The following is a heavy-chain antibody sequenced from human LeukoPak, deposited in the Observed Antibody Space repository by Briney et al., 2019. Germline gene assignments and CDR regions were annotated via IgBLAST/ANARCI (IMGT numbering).Heavy chain of an antibody. D-gene: IGHD1-26*01. J-gene: IGHJ6*03. Sequence: KPSETLSLTCAVYGGSFSGYYWSWIRQPPGKGLGWIGEINHSGSTNYNPSLKSRVTISVDTSKNQFSLKLSSVTAADTAFYYCASQGHHGKIVGTTLSYYYMDVWGKGTTVTVSS. CDR1: GGSFSGYY. CDR2: INHSGST. CDR3: ASQGHHGKIVGTTLSYYYMDV. V-gene: IGHV4-34*01.